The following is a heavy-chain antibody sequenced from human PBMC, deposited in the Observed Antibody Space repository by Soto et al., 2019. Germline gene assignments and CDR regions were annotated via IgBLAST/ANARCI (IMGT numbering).Heavy chain of an antibody. CDR2: ISGSGGST. CDR1: GFTFSSYA. Sequence: GGSLRLSCAASGFTFSSYAMSWVRQAPGKGLEWVSAISGSGGSTYYADSVKGRFTISRDNAKNSVFLQMDRLTDEDTAVYYCARDHWSEPVARTRAFDGGGQGPLVTVS. J-gene: IGHJ4*02. CDR3: ARDHWSEPVARTRAFDG. D-gene: IGHD6-19*01. V-gene: IGHV3-23*01.